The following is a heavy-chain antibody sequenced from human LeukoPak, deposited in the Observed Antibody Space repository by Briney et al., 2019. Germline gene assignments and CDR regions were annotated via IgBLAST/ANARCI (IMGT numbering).Heavy chain of an antibody. CDR2: IYPGDSDT. V-gene: IGHV5-51*01. CDR3: ARHPRPYSPVESFDY. D-gene: IGHD1-26*01. Sequence: GESLKISCKGSGYSFTSYWIGWVRQMPGKDLEWMGIIYPGDSDTRYSPSFQGQVTISADKSISTAYLQWSSLKASDTAMYYCARHPRPYSPVESFDYWGQGTLVTVSS. CDR1: GYSFTSYW. J-gene: IGHJ4*02.